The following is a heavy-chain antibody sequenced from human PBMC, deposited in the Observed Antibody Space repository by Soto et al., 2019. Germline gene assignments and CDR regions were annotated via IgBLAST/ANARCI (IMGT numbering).Heavy chain of an antibody. D-gene: IGHD5-12*01. CDR1: GGSIDTAGNY. J-gene: IGHJ5*02. V-gene: IGHV4-31*03. CDR3: ARDRGYTGDVDH. Sequence: QVQLQESGPGLVKPSQTLSLICNVSGGSIDTAGNYWTWIRQHPGKGLEWIGFISNSGSTYYNPSLKPRLSISADTSKNQFFLHPCSVTAADTTVYFCARDRGYTGDVDHWGQGTRVTVSS. CDR2: ISNSGST.